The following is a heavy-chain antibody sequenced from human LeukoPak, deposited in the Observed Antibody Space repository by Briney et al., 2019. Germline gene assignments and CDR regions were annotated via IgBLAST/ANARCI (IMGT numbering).Heavy chain of an antibody. D-gene: IGHD2/OR15-2a*01. J-gene: IGHJ4*02. CDR3: AKGNQIIGRPAFDY. Sequence: GGSLRLSCAASGFTFSSYWMTWVRQSPGKGLEWVANIRQDGGDKYYVDSVKGRFTISRDNSKNTLYLQMNSLRAEDTAMYYCAKGNQIIGRPAFDYWGQGTLVTVSS. V-gene: IGHV3-7*03. CDR1: GFTFSSYW. CDR2: IRQDGGDK.